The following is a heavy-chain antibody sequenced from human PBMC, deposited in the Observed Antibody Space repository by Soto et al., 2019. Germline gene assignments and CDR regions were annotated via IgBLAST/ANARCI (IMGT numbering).Heavy chain of an antibody. D-gene: IGHD7-27*01. CDR2: LYKTATT. CDR3: ATGLYCLTGRSFPNCFDS. Sequence: SETMSLTCSVSGDSISNLVYFWAWICQPPGQALEYILYLYKTATTYDDPSFESRFAISVDTSNSQFSLSVSSVTAADTAGYFKATGLYCLTGRSFPNCFDSWGQRAMVTVSS. V-gene: IGHV4-30-4*01. CDR1: GDSISNLVYF. J-gene: IGHJ5*01.